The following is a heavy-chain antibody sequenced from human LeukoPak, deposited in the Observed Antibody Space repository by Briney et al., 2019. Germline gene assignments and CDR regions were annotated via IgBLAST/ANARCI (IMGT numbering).Heavy chain of an antibody. CDR1: GGTFSSYA. J-gene: IGHJ6*03. Sequence: SVKVSCKASGGTFSSYAISWVRQAPGHGLEWMGGIIPIFGTANYAQKFQGRVTITTDEATSTAYMELSSLRSEDTAVYYCASGQPIFGVVIAYYMDVWGKGTTVTVSS. D-gene: IGHD3-3*01. V-gene: IGHV1-69*05. CDR2: IIPIFGTA. CDR3: ASGQPIFGVVIAYYMDV.